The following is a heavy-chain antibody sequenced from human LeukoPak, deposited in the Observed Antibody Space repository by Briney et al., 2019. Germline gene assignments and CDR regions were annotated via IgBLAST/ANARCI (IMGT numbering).Heavy chain of an antibody. D-gene: IGHD1-26*01. CDR3: ARQIVGVRTFDS. Sequence: GGSLGLSCAASGFPVSGSYMSWVRHVPGRGLEGVSDIYRDGSTYYADSVKGRFTISRDNSKSTLYLQMSSLRAEDTAVYYCARQIVGVRTFDSWGQGTLVTVSS. J-gene: IGHJ4*02. CDR1: GFPVSGSY. V-gene: IGHV3-66*04. CDR2: IYRDGST.